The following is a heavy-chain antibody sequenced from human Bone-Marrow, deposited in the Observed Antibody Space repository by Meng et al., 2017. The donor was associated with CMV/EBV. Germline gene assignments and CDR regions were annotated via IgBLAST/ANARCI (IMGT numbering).Heavy chain of an antibody. Sequence: SETLSLTCAVYGGSFSGYYWSWIRQPPGKGLEWIGEINHSGSTNYNPSLKSRVTISVDTSKNQFSLKLSSVTAADTAVYYCARGRCDFWSGYYYYYYGMDVWGQGTTVTVSS. D-gene: IGHD3-3*01. CDR3: ARGRCDFWSGYYYYYYGMDV. V-gene: IGHV4-34*01. CDR1: GGSFSGYY. CDR2: INHSGST. J-gene: IGHJ6*02.